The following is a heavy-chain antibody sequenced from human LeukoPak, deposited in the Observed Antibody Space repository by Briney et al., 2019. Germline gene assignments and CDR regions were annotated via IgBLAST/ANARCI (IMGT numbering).Heavy chain of an antibody. CDR2: ISGSSKSNSP. CDR3: ARDRDYPRDQFDY. V-gene: IGHV3-23*01. CDR1: GFTFSSYS. J-gene: IGHJ4*02. Sequence: HPGGSLRLSCAASGFTFSSYSMNWVRQAPGKGLEWVSAISGSSKSNSPWYADSVRGRSTISRDNSKNMVYLQMESLRAEDAAVYFCARDRDYPRDQFDYWGQGTLVTVSS. D-gene: IGHD4-17*01.